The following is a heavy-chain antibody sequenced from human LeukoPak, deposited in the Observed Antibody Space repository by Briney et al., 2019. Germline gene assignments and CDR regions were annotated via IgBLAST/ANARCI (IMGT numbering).Heavy chain of an antibody. V-gene: IGHV4-39*01. CDR3: ARHGRYCSSTSCYSLAWFDP. CDR1: GGSISSSSYY. CDR2: IYYSGST. D-gene: IGHD2-2*01. Sequence: SETLSLTCTVSGGSISSSSYYWGWIRQPPGKELEWIGSIYYSGSTYYNPSLKSRVTISVDTSKNQFSLKLSSVTAADTAVYYCARHGRYCSSTSCYSLAWFDPWGQGTLVTVSS. J-gene: IGHJ5*02.